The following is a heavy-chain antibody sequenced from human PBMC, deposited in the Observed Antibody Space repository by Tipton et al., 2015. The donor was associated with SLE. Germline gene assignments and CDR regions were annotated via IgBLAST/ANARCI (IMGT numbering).Heavy chain of an antibody. D-gene: IGHD6-13*01. Sequence: TLSLTCTVSGGSISSSSYYWGWIRQPPGKGLEGIGSVYYSGSTYYNPSLKSRVTISVDTSKNQFSLKLSSVTAADTAVYYCARLPIGSSWLSYYYYYMDVWGKGTTVTVSS. V-gene: IGHV4-39*01. J-gene: IGHJ6*03. CDR1: GGSISSSSYY. CDR2: VYYSGST. CDR3: ARLPIGSSWLSYYYYYMDV.